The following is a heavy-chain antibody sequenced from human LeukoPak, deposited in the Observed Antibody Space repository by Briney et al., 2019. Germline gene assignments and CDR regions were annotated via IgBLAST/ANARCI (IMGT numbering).Heavy chain of an antibody. CDR3: ARERRGNYYAFGS. D-gene: IGHD3-22*01. J-gene: IGHJ4*02. Sequence: PGGSLRLSCAASGFSVSDYSISWIRQSPGKGPEWISYVMSGRGSTNYADSVKGRFTISRDNAKNSVALQLDGLRADDTAVYFCARERRGNYYAFGSWGQGTLVTVSS. CDR1: GFSVSDYS. CDR2: VMSGRGST. V-gene: IGHV3-11*05.